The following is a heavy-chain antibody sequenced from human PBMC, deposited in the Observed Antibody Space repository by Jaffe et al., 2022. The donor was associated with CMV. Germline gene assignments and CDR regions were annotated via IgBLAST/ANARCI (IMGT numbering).Heavy chain of an antibody. J-gene: IGHJ4*02. V-gene: IGHV4-59*08. D-gene: IGHD3-3*01. CDR1: GGSISSYY. CDR3: ARRGVDFWSGYYGAFDY. CDR2: IYYSGST. Sequence: QVQLQESGPGLVKPSETLSLTCTVSGGSISSYYWSWIRQPPGKGLEWIGYIYYSGSTNYNPSLKSRVTISVDTSKNQFSLKLSSVTAADTAVYYCARRGVDFWSGYYGAFDYWGQGTLVTVSS.